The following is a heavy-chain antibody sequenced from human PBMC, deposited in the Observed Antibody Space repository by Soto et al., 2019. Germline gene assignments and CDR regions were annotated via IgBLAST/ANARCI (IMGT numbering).Heavy chain of an antibody. Sequence: QVQLQESGPGLVKPSQTLSLTCTVSGGSISSGDYYWSWIRQPPGKGLEWIGYIYYSGSTYYNPFLKSRVTISVDTSKNQFSLKLSSVTAADTAVYYCARVGSSSWPYYSYYGMDVWGQGTTVTVSS. CDR2: IYYSGST. V-gene: IGHV4-30-4*01. CDR3: ARVGSSSWPYYSYYGMDV. D-gene: IGHD6-13*01. CDR1: GGSISSGDYY. J-gene: IGHJ6*02.